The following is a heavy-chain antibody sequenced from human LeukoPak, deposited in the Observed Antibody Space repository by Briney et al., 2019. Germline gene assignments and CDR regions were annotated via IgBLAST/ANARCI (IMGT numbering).Heavy chain of an antibody. CDR1: GXTFSSYE. Sequence: PGGSLRLSCAASGXTFSSYEVNWVRQAPGKGLEWVSYISSSGSTIYYADFVKGRFTISRDNAKNSLYLKMNSLRAEHTAVYYCASRYLAFFDYWGQGTLVTVSS. V-gene: IGHV3-48*03. CDR3: ASRYLAFFDY. CDR2: ISSSGSTI. D-gene: IGHD2-15*01. J-gene: IGHJ4*02.